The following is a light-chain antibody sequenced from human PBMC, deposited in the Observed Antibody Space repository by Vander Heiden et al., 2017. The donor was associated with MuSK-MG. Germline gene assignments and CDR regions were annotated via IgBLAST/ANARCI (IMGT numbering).Light chain of an antibody. CDR3: QQSDSTPWT. J-gene: IGKJ1*01. Sequence: DIQMTQSPSSLSASAGDRVTITCRASQSISSYLNWYQQKPGKAPKLLIYAASSLQSRVPSRFSGSGSGTDFTLTIRSLQPEAFATYYCQQSDSTPWTFGQGTKVEIK. V-gene: IGKV1-39*01. CDR2: AAS. CDR1: QSISSY.